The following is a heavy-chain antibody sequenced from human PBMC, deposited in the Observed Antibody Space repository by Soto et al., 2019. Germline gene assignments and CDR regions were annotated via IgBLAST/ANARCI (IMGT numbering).Heavy chain of an antibody. CDR1: GGSITASY. CDR3: ARGEDAFFYYGLDV. CDR2: IYDTGISGYTPST. Sequence: PSETLSLTCSVSGGSITASYWIWIRRPPGKGLEWIAYIYDTGISGYTPSTSYNPSLKSRVTMSVDTSKSQFSLKLTSVTAADTAVYYCARGEDAFFYYGLDVWGQGITVTVSS. V-gene: IGHV4-59*01. J-gene: IGHJ6*02.